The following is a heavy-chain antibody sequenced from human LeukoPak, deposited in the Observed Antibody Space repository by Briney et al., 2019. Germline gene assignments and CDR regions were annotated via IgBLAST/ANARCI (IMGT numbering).Heavy chain of an antibody. CDR2: INTNTGNP. D-gene: IGHD3-16*01. V-gene: IGHV7-4-1*02. J-gene: IGHJ4*02. CDR1: GYTFTSYA. CDR3: ARDGAMGGYSLFDY. Sequence: GASVKVSCKASGYTFTSYAMNWVRQAPGQGLEWMGWINTNTGNPTYAQGFTGRFVFSLDTSVSTAYLQISSLKAEDTAVYYCARDGAMGGYSLFDYWGQGTLVTVSS.